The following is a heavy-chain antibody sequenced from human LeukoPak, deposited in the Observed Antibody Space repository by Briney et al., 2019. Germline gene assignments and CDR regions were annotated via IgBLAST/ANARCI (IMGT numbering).Heavy chain of an antibody. CDR1: GGSFSGYY. CDR2: INHSGST. Sequence: SETLSLTCAVYGGSFSGYYWNWIRQPPGKGLEWIGEINHSGSTNYNPSLKSRVTISVDTSKNQFSLKLSSVTAADTAVYYCARGSRIRVRGVSNWFDPWGQGTLVTVSS. D-gene: IGHD3-10*01. CDR3: ARGSRIRVRGVSNWFDP. J-gene: IGHJ5*02. V-gene: IGHV4-34*01.